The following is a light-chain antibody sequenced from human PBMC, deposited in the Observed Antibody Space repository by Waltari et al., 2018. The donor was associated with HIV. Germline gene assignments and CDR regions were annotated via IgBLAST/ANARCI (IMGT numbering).Light chain of an antibody. CDR1: SSNIGTNG. CDR2: HNT. V-gene: IGLV1-44*01. J-gene: IGLJ3*02. CDR3: ATWDDSLLAPV. Sequence: QTVLTQPPSTSGTPGQSVIISCSGGSSNIGTNGVTWYQQVPGSAPKLLIYHNTQRPSGVPDRFSGSKSGTSASLAVSGLQSEDEAAYYCATWDDSLLAPVFGGGTNLTVL.